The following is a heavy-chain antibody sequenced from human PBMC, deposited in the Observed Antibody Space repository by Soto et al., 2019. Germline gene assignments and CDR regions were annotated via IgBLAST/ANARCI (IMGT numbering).Heavy chain of an antibody. J-gene: IGHJ4*02. CDR2: IHYSGST. Sequence: SETLSLTCTFSVGSISGSYWSCIRHTPGKVLEWVGYIHYSGSTNYNPSLKSRVTMSVDSAKNQFSLQLSSVTAADTAVYFCTKDCRTDAEGYPFECWGQGALVTVSS. CDR3: TKDCRTDAEGYPFEC. CDR1: VGSISGSY. D-gene: IGHD2-15*01. V-gene: IGHV4-59*01.